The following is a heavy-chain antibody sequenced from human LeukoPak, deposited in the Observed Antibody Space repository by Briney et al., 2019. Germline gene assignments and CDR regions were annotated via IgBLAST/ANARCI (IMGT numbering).Heavy chain of an antibody. J-gene: IGHJ4*02. D-gene: IGHD6-13*01. CDR1: GGSISSYY. CDR3: ARSTGYSIYYFDY. CDR2: IYYSGST. V-gene: IGHV4-59*01. Sequence: PSETLSLTCTVSGGSISSYYWSWIRQPPGKGLEWIGYIYYSGSTNYNPSLKSRVTISVDTSKDQFSLKLSSVTAADTAVYYCARSTGYSIYYFDYWGQGTLVTVSS.